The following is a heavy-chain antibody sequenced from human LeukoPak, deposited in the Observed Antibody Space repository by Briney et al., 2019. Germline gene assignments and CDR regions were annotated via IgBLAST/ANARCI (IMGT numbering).Heavy chain of an antibody. Sequence: SETLSLTCTVSGDSISSGNYYWTWIRQPAGKGLEWIGRIYTSGSTNYNPSLKSRVTISVDTSKNQFSLKLSSVTAADTAVYYCATVVLSVMEYYFDYWGQGTLVTVSS. V-gene: IGHV4-61*02. CDR1: GDSISSGNYY. CDR3: ATVVLSVMEYYFDY. CDR2: IYTSGST. D-gene: IGHD2-15*01. J-gene: IGHJ4*02.